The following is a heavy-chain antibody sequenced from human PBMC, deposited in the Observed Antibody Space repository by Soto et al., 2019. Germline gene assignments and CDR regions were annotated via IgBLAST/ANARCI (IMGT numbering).Heavy chain of an antibody. D-gene: IGHD1-26*01. CDR1: GSSISGDFL. Sequence: SETLSLTAAISGSSISGDFLWVWIRQPPGKGLEWIGSIFHGGSAYYNPSLKSRVTISVDTSKNRFSLKLSSATAADTAVYYCARDVGTYSGSSLDCWGQGTLVTVSS. V-gene: IGHV4-38-2*02. CDR2: IFHGGSA. J-gene: IGHJ4*02. CDR3: ARDVGTYSGSSLDC.